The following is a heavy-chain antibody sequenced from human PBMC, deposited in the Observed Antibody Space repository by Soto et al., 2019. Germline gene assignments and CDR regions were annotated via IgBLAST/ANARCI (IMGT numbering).Heavy chain of an antibody. CDR2: ISAYNGNT. Sequence: QVQLVQSGVEVKKPGASVKVSCKASGYTFPNYGINWVRQAPGQGLEWMGWISAYNGNTDYAQKLQGRVTMTTDTTTTTAYLEVTKLSSDDTAVYYIARDVIPYCGMNCYPGNFHHWGPGPLVIVSS. D-gene: IGHD2-21*01. V-gene: IGHV1-18*04. CDR3: ARDVIPYCGMNCYPGNFHH. J-gene: IGHJ1*01. CDR1: GYTFPNYG.